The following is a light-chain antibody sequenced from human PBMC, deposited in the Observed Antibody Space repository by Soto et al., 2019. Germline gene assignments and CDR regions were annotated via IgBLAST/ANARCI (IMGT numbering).Light chain of an antibody. CDR1: SSNIGAGYD. CDR3: QSYDSSLSGSYV. V-gene: IGLV1-40*01. CDR2: ANN. J-gene: IGLJ1*01. Sequence: QLVLTQPPSVSGAPGQRVIISCTGSSSNIGAGYDVHWYQQLPGTAPRLLIYANNKRPSGVPARFSVSKSDTSASLAITGLQPEDEADYYCQSYDSSLSGSYVFGTGTKVTVL.